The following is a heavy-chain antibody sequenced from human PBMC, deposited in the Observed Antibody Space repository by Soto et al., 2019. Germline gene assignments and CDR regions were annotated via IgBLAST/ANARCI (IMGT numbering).Heavy chain of an antibody. CDR1: GFTFSSYS. CDR2: ISSSSSTI. V-gene: IGHV3-48*02. D-gene: IGHD6-13*01. J-gene: IGHJ6*02. Sequence: GSLRLSCAASGFTFSSYSMNWVRQAPGKGLEWVSYISSSSSTIYYADSVKGRFTISRDNAKNSLYLQMNSLRDEDTAVYYCAREGSGYSSSLYYYYYGMDVWGQGTTVTVSS. CDR3: AREGSGYSSSLYYYYYGMDV.